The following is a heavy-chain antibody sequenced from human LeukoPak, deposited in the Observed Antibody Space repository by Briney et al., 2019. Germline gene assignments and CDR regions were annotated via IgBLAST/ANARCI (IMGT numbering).Heavy chain of an antibody. D-gene: IGHD2-2*01. CDR1: GGSFSGYY. CDR3: AVMGCSSTSCSYYYYYMDV. J-gene: IGHJ6*03. Sequence: PSETLSLTCAVSGGSFSGYYWSWIRQPPGKGLEWIGEINHSGSTNYNPSLKSRVTISVDTSKNQFSLKLSSVTAADTAVYYCAVMGCSSTSCSYYYYYMDVWGKGTTVTGSS. CDR2: INHSGST. V-gene: IGHV4-34*01.